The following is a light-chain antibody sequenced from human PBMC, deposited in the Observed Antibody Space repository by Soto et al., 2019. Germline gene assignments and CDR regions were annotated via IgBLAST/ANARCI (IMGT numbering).Light chain of an antibody. CDR2: DAS. CDR1: QSVSSY. CDR3: QQSSKWPPTWT. V-gene: IGKV3-11*01. Sequence: EIVLTQSPATLSLSPGERATLSCRASQSVSSYLAWYQQKPGQAPRLLIYDASNRATGIPARFSGSGSGTDFTLTISSLEPEDFAVYYCQQSSKWPPTWTFGQGTKVEIK. J-gene: IGKJ1*01.